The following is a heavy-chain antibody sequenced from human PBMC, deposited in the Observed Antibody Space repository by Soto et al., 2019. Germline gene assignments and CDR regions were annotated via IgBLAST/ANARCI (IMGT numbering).Heavy chain of an antibody. CDR2: INHSGGT. D-gene: IGHD3-10*01. J-gene: IGHJ5*02. V-gene: IGHV4-34*01. CDR1: GGSFSGYY. Sequence: QVQLQQWGAGLLKPSETLSLTCAVYGGSFSGYYWSWIRQPPGKGLEWIGEINHSGGTNYNPSLKSRVTISVDTSKNQQSLKLSSVTAADTAVYYCARGRYYYGSGSYNWFDPWGQGTLVTVSS. CDR3: ARGRYYYGSGSYNWFDP.